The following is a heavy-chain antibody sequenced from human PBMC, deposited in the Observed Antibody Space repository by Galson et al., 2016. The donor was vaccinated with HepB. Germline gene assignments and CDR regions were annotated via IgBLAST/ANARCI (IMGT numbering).Heavy chain of an antibody. CDR1: GGTFSNFA. V-gene: IGHV1-69*06. D-gene: IGHD3-10*01. CDR2: IIPTFGAT. J-gene: IGHJ4*02. CDR3: ARIPHGSGSYELDY. Sequence: SVKVSCKASGGTFSNFAISWVRQAPGQGLEWMGGIIPTFGATNYAQRFQGRVTVTADKSTSTAYMELSSLRSEDTAVYYCARIPHGSGSYELDYWGQGTLVTVSS.